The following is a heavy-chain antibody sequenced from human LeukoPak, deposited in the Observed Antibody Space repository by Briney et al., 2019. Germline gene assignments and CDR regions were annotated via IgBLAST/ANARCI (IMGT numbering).Heavy chain of an antibody. CDR1: GFTFSSYR. CDR3: ARDQRLTLGVDDY. D-gene: IGHD1-14*01. V-gene: IGHV3-21*01. CDR2: ISSSSYI. Sequence: GGSLRLSCAASGFTFSSYRMNWVRQAPGKGLEWVSSISSSSYIYYADSVKGRFTISRDNAKNSLFLQMNSLRAEDTAVYYCARDQRLTLGVDDYWGQGTLVTVSS. J-gene: IGHJ4*02.